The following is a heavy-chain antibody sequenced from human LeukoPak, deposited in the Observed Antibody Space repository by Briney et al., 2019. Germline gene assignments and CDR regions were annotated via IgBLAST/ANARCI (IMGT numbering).Heavy chain of an antibody. D-gene: IGHD5-24*01. CDR3: TTAPTRTWLPYFGY. V-gene: IGHV3-15*01. CDR1: GLTFTDAW. CDR2: ITASGTE. J-gene: IGHJ4*02. Sequence: GGSLRLSCAASGLTFTDAWVSWVRQAPGKGLEWVARITASGTENYAAPVKARFTASRDDSKTTVYLQMKSLTTDDTAVYYCTTAPTRTWLPYFGYWGQGTVVTVSS.